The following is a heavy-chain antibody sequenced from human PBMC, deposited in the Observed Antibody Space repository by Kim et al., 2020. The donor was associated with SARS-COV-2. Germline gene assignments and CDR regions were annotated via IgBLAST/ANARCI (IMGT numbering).Heavy chain of an antibody. Sequence: GGSLRLSCAASGFTFSSCWMSWVRQTPEKGLEWVANIKHDGRVSYYVDSVTGRFTISRDNAKYSLYLQMHSLRAEDTAVYYCARIIVGATCDYWGQGALV. J-gene: IGHJ4*02. CDR2: IKHDGRVS. V-gene: IGHV3-7*03. CDR1: GFTFSSCW. CDR3: ARIIVGATCDY. D-gene: IGHD1-26*01.